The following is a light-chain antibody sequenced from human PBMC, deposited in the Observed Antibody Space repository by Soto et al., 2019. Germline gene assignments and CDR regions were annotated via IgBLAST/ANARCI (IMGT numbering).Light chain of an antibody. CDR1: QSIGGY. CDR2: AAT. J-gene: IGKJ3*01. V-gene: IGKV1-39*01. Sequence: DIQMTQSPSSLSASVGDRVTVTCRSSQSIGGYLNWYQQKPGKAPKLLMHAATTLQSGVPSRFSGSVSETDYPLTISSLQREDVATLCCQQSCSNLSTFGPGTQVEMK. CDR3: QQSCSNLST.